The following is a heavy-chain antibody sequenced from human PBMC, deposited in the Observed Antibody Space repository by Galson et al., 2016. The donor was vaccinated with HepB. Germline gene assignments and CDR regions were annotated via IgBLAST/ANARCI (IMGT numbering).Heavy chain of an antibody. V-gene: IGHV3-43*02. CDR2: INAQNDRT. D-gene: IGHD4-23*01. CDR1: GFLFDGHG. Sequence: SLRLSCAASGFLFDGHGMHWVRQTPGKGLEWVALINAQNDRTYYAASVKGRFTVSRDNSKNILYLQMKGLKIEDTALYYCAQHGDAGNSADYNGMNVWGQGTSVTVSS. CDR3: AQHGDAGNSADYNGMNV. J-gene: IGHJ6*02.